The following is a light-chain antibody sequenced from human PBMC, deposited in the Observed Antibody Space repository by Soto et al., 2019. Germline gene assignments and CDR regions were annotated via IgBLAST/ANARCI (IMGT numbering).Light chain of an antibody. Sequence: DVQMTQSPSTLAASVGDRVTITCRASENIKNWLAWYQQTPGKAPKVLISDASRLETGVTSRFSGSRYATDFTLTITSLQTDDFGTYHCKQYDRHPKKFSNGTKGDI. J-gene: IGKJ1*01. V-gene: IGKV1-5*01. CDR3: KQYDRHPKK. CDR2: DAS. CDR1: ENIKNW.